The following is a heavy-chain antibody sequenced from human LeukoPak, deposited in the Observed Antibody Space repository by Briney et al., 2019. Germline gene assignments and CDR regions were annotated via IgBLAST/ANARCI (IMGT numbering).Heavy chain of an antibody. V-gene: IGHV3-30*02. CDR2: IRYDGSNK. J-gene: IGHJ5*02. CDR1: GFTFSSYG. Sequence: GGSLRLSCAASGFTFSSYGMHWVRQAPGKGLEWVAFIRYDGSNKYYADSVKGRFTISRDNSKNTLYLQMNSLRAEGTAVYYCAKDSPLYCSSTSCYTSWGQGTLVTVSS. D-gene: IGHD2-2*02. CDR3: AKDSPLYCSSTSCYTS.